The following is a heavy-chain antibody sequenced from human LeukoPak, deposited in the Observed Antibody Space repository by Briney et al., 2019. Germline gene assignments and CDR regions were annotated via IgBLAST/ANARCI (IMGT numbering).Heavy chain of an antibody. Sequence: ASVKVSCKASGYPFTSYAMHWVRQAPGQRLEWMGWINAGNGNTKYSQKFQGRVTITRDTSASTAYMELSSLRSEDTAVYYCARDPPYGSLFDYWGQGTLVTVSS. D-gene: IGHD4-17*01. CDR3: ARDPPYGSLFDY. J-gene: IGHJ4*02. CDR1: GYPFTSYA. CDR2: INAGNGNT. V-gene: IGHV1-3*01.